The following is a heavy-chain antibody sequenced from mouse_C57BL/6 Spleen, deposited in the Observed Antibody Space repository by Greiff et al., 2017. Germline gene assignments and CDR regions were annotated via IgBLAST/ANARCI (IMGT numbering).Heavy chain of an antibody. V-gene: IGHV1-82*01. CDR1: GYAFSSSW. J-gene: IGHJ4*01. CDR3: ARIGATVVAPYYAMDY. CDR2: IYPGDGDT. Sequence: VQLQQSGPELVKPGASVKISCKASGYAFSSSWMNWVKQRPGKGLEWIGRIYPGDGDTNYNGKFKGKATLTADKSSSTAYMQLSSLTSEDSAVYFCARIGATVVAPYYAMDYWGQGTSVTVSS. D-gene: IGHD1-1*01.